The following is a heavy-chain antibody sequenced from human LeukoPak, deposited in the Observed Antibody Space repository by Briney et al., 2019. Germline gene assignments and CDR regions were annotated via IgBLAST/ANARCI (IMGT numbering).Heavy chain of an antibody. V-gene: IGHV3-48*01. J-gene: IGHJ3*02. Sequence: PGGSLRLSCAASGFTFSSYSMNWVRQAPGKGLEWISYISSSGSTINYADSVKGRFTISRDNSKNTLYLQMNSLRAEDTAVYYCAKGGAYYYDSSGYFSIWGQGTMVTVSS. D-gene: IGHD3-22*01. CDR2: ISSSGSTI. CDR3: AKGGAYYYDSSGYFSI. CDR1: GFTFSSYS.